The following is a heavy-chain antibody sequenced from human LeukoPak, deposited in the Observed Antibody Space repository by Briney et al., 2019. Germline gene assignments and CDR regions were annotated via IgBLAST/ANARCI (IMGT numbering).Heavy chain of an antibody. V-gene: IGHV3-30*03. J-gene: IGHJ4*02. CDR1: GFTFSSYW. Sequence: GGSLRLSCAASGFTFSSYWMHWVRQAPGKGLEWVAVISYDGSSKYYADSVKGRFTISRDNSKNTLYLQMNSLKTKDTAVYYCTTWNYWGQGTLVTVSS. CDR2: ISYDGSSK. CDR3: TTWNY. D-gene: IGHD1-14*01.